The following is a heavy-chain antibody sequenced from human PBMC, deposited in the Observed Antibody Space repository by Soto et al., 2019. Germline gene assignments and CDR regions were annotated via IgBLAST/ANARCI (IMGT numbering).Heavy chain of an antibody. J-gene: IGHJ5*02. CDR2: FDPEDGET. CDR3: ATDSFGVVMLPMRTS. V-gene: IGHV1-24*01. CDR1: GYTLTELS. Sequence: ASVKVSCKVSGYTLTELSMHWVRQAPGKGLEWMGGFDPEDGETIYAQKFQGRVTMTEDTSTDTAYMELSSLRSEDTAVYYCATDSFGVVMLPMRTSWGQGTPVTVSS. D-gene: IGHD3-3*01.